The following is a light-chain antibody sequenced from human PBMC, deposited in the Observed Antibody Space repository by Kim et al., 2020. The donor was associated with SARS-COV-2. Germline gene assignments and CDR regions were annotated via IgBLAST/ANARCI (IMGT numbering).Light chain of an antibody. V-gene: IGKV3-20*01. J-gene: IGKJ5*01. CDR2: GAS. CDR3: QQYGSSPIT. Sequence: EIVLTQSPGTLSLSPGERATLSCRASQSVSASYLAWYQQKPGQAPRLLIYGASSRATGIPDRFSGSGSGTDFTLTISRLEPEEFALYYCQQYGSSPITFGQGTRLEIK. CDR1: QSVSASY.